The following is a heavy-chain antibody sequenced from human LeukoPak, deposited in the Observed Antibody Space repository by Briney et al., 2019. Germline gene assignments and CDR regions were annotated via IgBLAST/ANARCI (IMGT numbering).Heavy chain of an antibody. CDR3: ARVTEKQYLPFDS. D-gene: IGHD6-19*01. J-gene: IGHJ4*02. Sequence: SQSLSLTCAISGDSVSSNSAAWNWIRQSPSRGLEWLGRTYYRSRWYNEYALSVKSRITINPDTSKNQFSLQLNSVTPEDTAVYYCARVTEKQYLPFDSWGQGTLVTVSS. CDR2: TYYRSRWYN. CDR1: GDSVSSNSAA. V-gene: IGHV6-1*01.